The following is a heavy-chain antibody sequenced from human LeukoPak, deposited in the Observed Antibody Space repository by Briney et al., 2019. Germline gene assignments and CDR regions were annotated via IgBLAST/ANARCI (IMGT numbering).Heavy chain of an antibody. D-gene: IGHD2-8*02. Sequence: PSETLSLTCAVYGGSFSGYYWSWIRQPPGKGLEWIGEINHSGSTNYNPSLKSRVTISVDTSKNQFSLKLSSVTAADTAVYYCARGSWWIDIWGQGTMVTVSS. CDR1: GGSFSGYY. V-gene: IGHV4-34*01. J-gene: IGHJ3*02. CDR2: INHSGST. CDR3: ARGSWWIDI.